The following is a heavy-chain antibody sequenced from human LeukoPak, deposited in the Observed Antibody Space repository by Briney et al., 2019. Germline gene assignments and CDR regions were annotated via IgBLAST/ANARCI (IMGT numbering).Heavy chain of an antibody. D-gene: IGHD2-8*01. J-gene: IGHJ3*01. V-gene: IGHV3-33*06. CDR3: AKNIVLNVYAPIV. CDR2: IWYDGSNK. Sequence: GRSLRLSCAASGFTFSSYGMHWVRQAPGKGLEWVAVIWYDGSNKYYADSVKGRFTISRDNSKNTLYLQMNSLGADDTAVYYCAKNIVLNVYAPIVWGQGTMVTVSS. CDR1: GFTFSSYG.